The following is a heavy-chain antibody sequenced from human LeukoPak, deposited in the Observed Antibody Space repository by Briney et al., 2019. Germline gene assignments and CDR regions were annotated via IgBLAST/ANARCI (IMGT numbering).Heavy chain of an antibody. CDR2: ISSINNYI. Sequence: GGSLRLSCAASGFTFSNYNMNWVRQAPGKGLEWVSSISSINNYIYYADSVKGRFTISRDNAKNSLYLQMNSLRAEDTAVYYCARRSPNYYFDYWGQGTPVTVSS. CDR3: ARRSPNYYFDY. V-gene: IGHV3-21*01. CDR1: GFTFSNYN. J-gene: IGHJ4*02.